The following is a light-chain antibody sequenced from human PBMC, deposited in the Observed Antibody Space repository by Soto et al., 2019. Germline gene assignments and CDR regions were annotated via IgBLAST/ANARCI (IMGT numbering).Light chain of an antibody. CDR2: EVS. CDR1: SSDVGAYNY. J-gene: IGLJ2*01. Sequence: QSALTQPASVSGSPGQSITISCTGTSSDVGAYNYVSWYQQHPGKAPKLMIFEVSDRPSGVSNRFSGSTSGNTASLTISGLQDEDEAYYYCSSYTSSNTIVFGGGTKLTVL. V-gene: IGLV2-14*01. CDR3: SSYTSSNTIV.